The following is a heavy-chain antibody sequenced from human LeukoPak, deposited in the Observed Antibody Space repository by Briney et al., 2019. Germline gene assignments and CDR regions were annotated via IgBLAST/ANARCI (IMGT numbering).Heavy chain of an antibody. D-gene: IGHD5-12*01. CDR1: GFTFSIYG. Sequence: PGGSLRLSCAASGFTFSIYGMHWVRQAPGKGLEWVAVISYVGSNIYYADSVKGRFTISRDNSKNTLYLQMNSLRPEDTAVYYFAKKFPGAVANAPDYWGARTLVTVSS. CDR3: AKKFPGAVANAPDY. CDR2: ISYVGSNI. J-gene: IGHJ4*02. V-gene: IGHV3-30*18.